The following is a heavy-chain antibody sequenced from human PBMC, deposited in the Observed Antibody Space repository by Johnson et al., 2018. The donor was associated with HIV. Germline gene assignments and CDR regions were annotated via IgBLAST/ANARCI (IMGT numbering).Heavy chain of an antibody. J-gene: IGHJ3*02. CDR2: ISYDGSNK. D-gene: IGHD2/OR15-2a*01. Sequence: QVQLVESGGGLLQPGGSLRLSCAASGFTFSSYAMSWVRQAPGKGLEWVAVISYDGSNKYYADSVKGRFTISRDNSKNTLYLQMNSLRAEDTAVYYCVFFYASVDIWGQGTMVTVSS. CDR1: GFTFSSYA. V-gene: IGHV3-30*03. CDR3: VFFYASVDI.